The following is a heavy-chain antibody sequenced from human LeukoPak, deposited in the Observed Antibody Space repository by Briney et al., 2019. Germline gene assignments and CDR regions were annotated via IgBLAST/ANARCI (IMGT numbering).Heavy chain of an antibody. CDR1: GFIFSSYW. Sequence: GGPLRLSCAASGFIFSSYWMSWVRQAPGKGLEWVANIRQDGSEKYYVDSVKGRFTISRDNAKNSLYLQMNSLRAEDTAVYYCAREGQGYYYDTSGPTPTHFFDYWGQGTLVTVSS. V-gene: IGHV3-7*01. D-gene: IGHD3-22*01. J-gene: IGHJ4*02. CDR3: AREGQGYYYDTSGPTPTHFFDY. CDR2: IRQDGSEK.